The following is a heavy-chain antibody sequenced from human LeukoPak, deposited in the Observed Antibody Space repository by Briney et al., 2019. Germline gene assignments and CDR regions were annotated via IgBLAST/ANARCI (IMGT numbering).Heavy chain of an antibody. D-gene: IGHD4-23*01. CDR2: ISSSSSYI. J-gene: IGHJ5*02. V-gene: IGHV3-21*01. CDR3: AKDASAVVTPGWFDP. Sequence: GGSLRLSCAASGFTFSSYSMNWVRQAPGKGLEWVSSISSSSSYIYYADSVKGRFTISRDNAKNSLYLQMNSLRAEDTAVYYCAKDASAVVTPGWFDPWGQGTLVTVSS. CDR1: GFTFSSYS.